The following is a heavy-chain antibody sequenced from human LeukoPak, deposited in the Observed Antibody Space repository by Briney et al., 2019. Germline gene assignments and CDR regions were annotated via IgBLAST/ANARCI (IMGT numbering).Heavy chain of an antibody. J-gene: IGHJ4*02. CDR1: GFTFSSYA. D-gene: IGHD3-22*01. CDR3: ARGSATRLTMID. CDR2: ISYDGSNK. Sequence: RRSLRLSCAAPGFTFSSYAMHWVRPAPGKGPERGAVISYDGSNKYYADSVKGRFTISRDNSKNTLYLQMNSLRAEDTAVYYCARGSATRLTMIDWGQGTLVTVSS. V-gene: IGHV3-30-3*01.